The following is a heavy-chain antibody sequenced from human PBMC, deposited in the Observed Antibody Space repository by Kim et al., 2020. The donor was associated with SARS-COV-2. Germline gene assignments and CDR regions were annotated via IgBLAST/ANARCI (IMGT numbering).Heavy chain of an antibody. CDR3: TRILCFVELKDFYL. CDR1: GFTFGDYA. D-gene: IGHD3-10*01. CDR2: IRIECYGGTA. J-gene: IGHJ2*01. Sequence: GGSLRLSCTSSGFTFGDYALSWFRQAPGKGLEWLAFIRIECYGGTADYAASVKGRFTISRDDSKSIAYLQMNSLKTEDTAVYYCTRILCFVELKDFYLWGRGTLVTVSS. V-gene: IGHV3-49*03.